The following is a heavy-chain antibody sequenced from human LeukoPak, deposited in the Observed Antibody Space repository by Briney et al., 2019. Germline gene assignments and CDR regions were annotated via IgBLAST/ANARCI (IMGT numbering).Heavy chain of an antibody. CDR2: IYSGDNT. D-gene: IGHD3-16*01. Sequence: PGGSLRLSCAASAFTFSNYAMTWVRQAPGKGLEWVSVIYSGDNTYYVESVKGRFTISRDNSKNTLFLQMNRLRAEDTAVYYCAGRRVLDASFDYWGQGTLVTVSS. CDR1: AFTFSNYA. CDR3: AGRRVLDASFDY. J-gene: IGHJ4*02. V-gene: IGHV3-66*02.